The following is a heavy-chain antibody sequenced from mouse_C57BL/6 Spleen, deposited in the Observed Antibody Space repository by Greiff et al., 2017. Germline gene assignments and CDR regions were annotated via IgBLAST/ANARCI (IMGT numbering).Heavy chain of an antibody. D-gene: IGHD2-5*01. CDR2: INPYNGGT. CDR1: GYTFTDYY. V-gene: IGHV1-19*01. Sequence: VQLKQSGPVLVKPGASVKMSCKASGYTFTDYYMNWVKQSHGKSLEWIGVINPYNGGTSYNQKFKGKATLTVDKSSSTAYMELNSLTSEDSAVYYCARRESNYGLDYWGQGTTLTVSS. CDR3: ARRESNYGLDY. J-gene: IGHJ2*01.